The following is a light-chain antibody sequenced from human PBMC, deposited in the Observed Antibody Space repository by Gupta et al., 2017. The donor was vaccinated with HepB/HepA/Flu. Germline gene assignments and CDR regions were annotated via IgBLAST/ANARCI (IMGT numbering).Light chain of an antibody. Sequence: DIQMTQSPSSLSSSVGDRVTITCRASQSISSYLNWYQQKPGKAPKLLIYAASSLQSVVPSRFSGSGSGTDFTLTISRLQPEYFATYYCQQSYSTLWTFGQGTKVEIK. CDR1: QSISSY. V-gene: IGKV1-39*01. CDR2: AAS. CDR3: QQSYSTLWT. J-gene: IGKJ1*01.